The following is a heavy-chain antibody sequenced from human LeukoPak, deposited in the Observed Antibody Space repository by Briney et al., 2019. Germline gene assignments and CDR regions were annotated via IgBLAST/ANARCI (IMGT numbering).Heavy chain of an antibody. J-gene: IGHJ4*02. CDR2: IYCSGST. Sequence: PSETLSLTCTVSGGSISSYYWSWIRQPPGKGLEWIGYIYCSGSTNYNPSLKSRVTISVDTSKNQFSLKLSSVTAADTAVYYCARAPIHPPPFDYWGQGTLVTVSS. CDR1: GGSISSYY. CDR3: ARAPIHPPPFDY. V-gene: IGHV4-59*01. D-gene: IGHD5-18*01.